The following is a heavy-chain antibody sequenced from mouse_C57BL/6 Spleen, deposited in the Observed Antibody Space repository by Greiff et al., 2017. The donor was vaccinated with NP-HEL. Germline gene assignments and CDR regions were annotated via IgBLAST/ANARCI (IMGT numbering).Heavy chain of an antibody. D-gene: IGHD1-1*01. V-gene: IGHV1-80*01. CDR3: ARPAHYGSSFDY. CDR2: IYPGDGDT. J-gene: IGHJ2*01. Sequence: VQLQQSGAELVKPGASVKISCKASGYAFSSYWMNWVKQRPGKGLEWIGQIYPGDGDTNYNGKFKGKATLTADKSSSPAYMQLSSLTSEDSAVYFCARPAHYGSSFDYWGQGTTLTVSS. CDR1: GYAFSSYW.